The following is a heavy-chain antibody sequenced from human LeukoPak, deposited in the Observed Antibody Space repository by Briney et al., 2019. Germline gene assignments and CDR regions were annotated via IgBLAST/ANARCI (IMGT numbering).Heavy chain of an antibody. CDR2: ISGSGDAT. V-gene: IGHV3-23*01. CDR3: AKTHASSVVLFDY. J-gene: IGHJ4*02. CDR1: GFTFSSYG. D-gene: IGHD6-6*01. Sequence: GGSLRLSCAASGFTFSSYGMSWVRQAPGKGLEWVSGISGSGDATYYADSVKGRFTISRDNSKNTLYLQMNSLRAEDTAVYFCAKTHASSVVLFDYWGQGTLVTLSS.